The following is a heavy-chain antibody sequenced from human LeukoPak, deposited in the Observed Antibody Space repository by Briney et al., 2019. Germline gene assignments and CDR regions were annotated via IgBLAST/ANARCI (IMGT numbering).Heavy chain of an antibody. V-gene: IGHV3-23*01. D-gene: IGHD3-3*01. CDR2: ISGSGGST. Sequence: PGGSLRLSCAASGFTFSSYAMSWVRQAPGKGLEWVAAISGSGGSTYYADSVKGRFTISRDNSKNTLYLQMNSLRAGDTAVYYCAKEEFGVVTLDAFDIWGQGTMVTVSS. CDR3: AKEEFGVVTLDAFDI. J-gene: IGHJ3*02. CDR1: GFTFSSYA.